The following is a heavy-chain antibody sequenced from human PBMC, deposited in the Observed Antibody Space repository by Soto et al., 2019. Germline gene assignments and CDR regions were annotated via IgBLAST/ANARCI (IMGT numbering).Heavy chain of an antibody. D-gene: IGHD4-4*01. J-gene: IGHJ3*01. CDR1: EFTFRSYW. Sequence: EVQLVDSGGGLVQPVGSLRLSCAASEFTFRSYWMHWVRQSPGKGLVWVSRISGDGSSTNYADSVKGRLTISRDNAKNTVDLKSDSLRAEETAVYYCERSLPVTYGAFDLWGQGTMVTVSS. CDR3: ERSLPVTYGAFDL. CDR2: ISGDGSST. V-gene: IGHV3-74*01.